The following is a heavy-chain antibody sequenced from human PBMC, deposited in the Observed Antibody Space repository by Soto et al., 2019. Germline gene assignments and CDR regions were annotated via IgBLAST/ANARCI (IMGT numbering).Heavy chain of an antibody. CDR1: GGSISSYY. CDR2: IYYSGST. CDR3: ARVRGELDHDY. Sequence: TSETLSLTCTVSGGSISSYYWSWIRQPPGKGLEWIGYIYYSGSTNYNPSLKSRVTISVDTSKNQFSLKLSSVTAADTAVYYCARVRGELDHDYWGQGTLVTVSS. V-gene: IGHV4-59*01. D-gene: IGHD1-26*01. J-gene: IGHJ4*02.